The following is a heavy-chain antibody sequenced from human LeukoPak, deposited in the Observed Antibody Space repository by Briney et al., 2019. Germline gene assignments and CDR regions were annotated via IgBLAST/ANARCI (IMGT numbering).Heavy chain of an antibody. J-gene: IGHJ4*02. Sequence: GGSLRLSCAASGFTFSSYAMSWVRQAPGKGLEWVSAISGSGGSTYYADSVKGRFTISRDNSKNTLYLQMNSLRAEDTAVYYCAKGNSIVVVPAAAKTYYFDYWGQGTLVTVSS. CDR1: GFTFSSYA. V-gene: IGHV3-23*01. D-gene: IGHD2-2*01. CDR2: ISGSGGST. CDR3: AKGNSIVVVPAAAKTYYFDY.